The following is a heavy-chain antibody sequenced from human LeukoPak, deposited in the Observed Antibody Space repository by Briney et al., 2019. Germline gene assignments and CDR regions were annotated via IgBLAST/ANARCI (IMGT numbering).Heavy chain of an antibody. V-gene: IGHV3-23*01. CDR3: AKSPGQQLALRTYFDY. Sequence: QTGGSLRLSCEASGFTFSSYGMSWVRQAPGKGLEWVSAISGSGGSTYYADSVKGRFTISRDNSKNTLNLQMNSLRAEDTAVYNCAKSPGQQLALRTYFDYWGQGTLVTVSS. D-gene: IGHD6-13*01. CDR1: GFTFSSYG. CDR2: ISGSGGST. J-gene: IGHJ4*02.